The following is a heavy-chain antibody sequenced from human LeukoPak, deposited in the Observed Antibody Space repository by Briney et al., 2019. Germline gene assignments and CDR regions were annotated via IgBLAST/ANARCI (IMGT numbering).Heavy chain of an antibody. J-gene: IGHJ3*02. Sequence: PGGSLRLSCAASGSSFSDQYMDWVRQAPGGGRQWVGRIGNKASRYTTAYAASVKGRFTISRDDSKNSLYLQMNSLKTEDTALYSCTRGYSGRSAYAFDIWGQGTMVTVSS. CDR1: GSSFSDQY. CDR3: TRGYSGRSAYAFDI. D-gene: IGHD1-26*01. V-gene: IGHV3-72*01. CDR2: IGNKASRYTT.